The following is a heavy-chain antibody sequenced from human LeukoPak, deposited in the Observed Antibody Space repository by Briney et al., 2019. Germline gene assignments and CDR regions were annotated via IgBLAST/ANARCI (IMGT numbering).Heavy chain of an antibody. V-gene: IGHV1-69*13. CDR3: ARDRKWELGNWFDP. D-gene: IGHD1-26*01. J-gene: IGHJ5*02. CDR2: IIPITGTA. CDR1: GGTFSSSG. Sequence: SVEVSCKASGGTFSSSGISWVRQAPGQGLEWMGGIIPITGTANYAQKFQGRVTITADESTSTAYMELSSLRSDDTAVYYCARDRKWELGNWFDPWGQGTLVTISS.